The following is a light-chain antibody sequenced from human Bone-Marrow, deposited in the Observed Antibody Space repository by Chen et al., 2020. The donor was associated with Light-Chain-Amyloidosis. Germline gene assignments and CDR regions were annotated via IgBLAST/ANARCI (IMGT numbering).Light chain of an antibody. V-gene: IGLV3-25*03. Sequence: SELTQPPSVSVSPGQTARITCSGDPFPGKFAHWYQQKPGQAPVLVIFKDRERPSGIPERLSGSHSGAIVTLAISGAQAEDEAEYDCQSVDSSGNFFVFGGGTKVTGL. CDR2: KDR. CDR3: QSVDSSGNFFV. CDR1: PFPGKF. J-gene: IGLJ1*01.